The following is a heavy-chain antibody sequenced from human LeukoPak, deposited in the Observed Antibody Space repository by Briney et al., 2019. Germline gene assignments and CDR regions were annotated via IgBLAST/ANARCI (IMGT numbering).Heavy chain of an antibody. D-gene: IGHD2-2*01. V-gene: IGHV1-2*06. Sequence: GASVKVSCKASGYTFTGYDMHWVRQAPGQGLEWMGRINPNSGGTNYAQKFQGRVTMTRDTSISTAYMELSRLRSDDTAVYYCAIILRYCSSTSCYGSDPWGQGTLVTVSS. CDR2: INPNSGGT. CDR3: AIILRYCSSTSCYGSDP. CDR1: GYTFTGYD. J-gene: IGHJ5*02.